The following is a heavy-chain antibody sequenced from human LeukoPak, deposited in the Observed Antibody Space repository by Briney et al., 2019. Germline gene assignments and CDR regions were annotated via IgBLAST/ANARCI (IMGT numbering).Heavy chain of an antibody. CDR2: FDPEDGET. D-gene: IGHD2-8*01. V-gene: IGHV1-24*01. Sequence: ASVKVSCKVSGYTLTELSMHWVRQAPGKGLEWMGGFDPEDGETIYAQKFQGRVTMTEDTSTDTAYMELSSLRSEDPAVYYCATVRYATYYFDYWGQGTLVTVSS. J-gene: IGHJ4*02. CDR3: ATVRYATYYFDY. CDR1: GYTLTELS.